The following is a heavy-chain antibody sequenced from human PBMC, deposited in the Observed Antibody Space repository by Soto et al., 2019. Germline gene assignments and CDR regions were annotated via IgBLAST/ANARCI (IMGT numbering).Heavy chain of an antibody. CDR3: ARRRHYDFWSGYYAWPSDDAFDI. Sequence: QVQLVQSGAEVKKPGASVKVSCKASGYTFTGYYMHWVRQAPGQGLEWMGWINPNSGGTNYAQKCQGWVTMTRDTSISTAYMELSRLRSDDTAVYYCARRRHYDFWSGYYAWPSDDAFDIWGQGTMVTVSS. CDR1: GYTFTGYY. J-gene: IGHJ3*02. V-gene: IGHV1-2*04. CDR2: INPNSGGT. D-gene: IGHD3-3*01.